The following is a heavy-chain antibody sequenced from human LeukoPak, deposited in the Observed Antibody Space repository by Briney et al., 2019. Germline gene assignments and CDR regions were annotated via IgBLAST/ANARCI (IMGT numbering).Heavy chain of an antibody. CDR1: GYTFTGYY. D-gene: IGHD2-2*01. J-gene: IGHJ4*02. Sequence: ASVKVSCKASGYTFTGYYMHWVRQAPGQGLEWMGWINPNSGGTNYAQKFQGRVTMTRDTSISTAYMELSRLRSDDTAVYYCARSIVVVPATTGEYWGQGTLVTVSS. CDR2: INPNSGGT. V-gene: IGHV1-2*02. CDR3: ARSIVVVPATTGEY.